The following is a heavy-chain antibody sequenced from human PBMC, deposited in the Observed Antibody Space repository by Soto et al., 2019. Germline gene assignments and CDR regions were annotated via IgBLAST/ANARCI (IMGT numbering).Heavy chain of an antibody. CDR2: IYYSGST. D-gene: IGHD6-25*01. V-gene: IGHV4-30-4*01. CDR1: GGSISSGYYY. J-gene: IGHJ4*02. Sequence: PSETLSLTGTVSGGSISSGYYYWSWIRQPPGKGLEWIGYIYYSGSTYYNPSLKSRVTISVDTSKNQFSLKLSSVTAADTAVYYCARANDSGIAAAGPDYCGQRTLVAVCS. CDR3: ARANDSGIAAAGPDY.